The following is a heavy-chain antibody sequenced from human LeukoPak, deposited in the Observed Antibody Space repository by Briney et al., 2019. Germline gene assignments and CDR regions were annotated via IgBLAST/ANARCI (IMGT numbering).Heavy chain of an antibody. CDR1: GFTFSSYA. Sequence: GGSLRLSCAASGFTFSSYAMSWVRQAPGKGLEWVSAISGSGGSTYYADSVKGRFTISRDNSKNTPYLQMNSLRAEDTAVYYRAKQQLSGYSYGYRGNYFDYWGQGTLVTVSS. D-gene: IGHD5-18*01. CDR2: ISGSGGST. J-gene: IGHJ4*02. CDR3: AKQQLSGYSYGYRGNYFDY. V-gene: IGHV3-23*01.